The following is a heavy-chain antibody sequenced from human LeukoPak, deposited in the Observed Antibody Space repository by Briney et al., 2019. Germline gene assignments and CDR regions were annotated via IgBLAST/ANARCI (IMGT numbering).Heavy chain of an antibody. CDR2: ISAYNGNT. J-gene: IGHJ4*02. Sequence: PWASVKVSCKASGYTFTSYGISWVRQAPGQGLEWMGWISAYNGNTNYAQKLQGRVTMTTDTSTSTAYMELRSLRSDDTAVYYCARSHFWSGYSREAVSDYWGQGTLVTVSS. CDR1: GYTFTSYG. V-gene: IGHV1-18*01. CDR3: ARSHFWSGYSREAVSDY. D-gene: IGHD3-3*02.